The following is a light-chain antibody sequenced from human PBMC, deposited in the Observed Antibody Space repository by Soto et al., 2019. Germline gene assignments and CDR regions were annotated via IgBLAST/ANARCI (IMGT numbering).Light chain of an antibody. J-gene: IGKJ5*01. Sequence: EIVLTQSPGTLSLSPWERATLSCRASQSVSSSYLAWYQQKPGQPPRLLIYGASSRATGIPDRFSGSGSGTDFTLTISRLEPEAFAVYYCQQRSNWPPITFGQGTRLEIK. V-gene: IGKV3D-20*02. CDR2: GAS. CDR3: QQRSNWPPIT. CDR1: QSVSSSY.